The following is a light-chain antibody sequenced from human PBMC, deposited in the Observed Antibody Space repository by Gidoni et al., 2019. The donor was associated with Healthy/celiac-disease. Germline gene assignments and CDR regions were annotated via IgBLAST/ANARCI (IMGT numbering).Light chain of an antibody. CDR3: QHYNNWPRT. J-gene: IGKJ2*01. V-gene: IGKV3-15*01. Sequence: EIVMTQSPATLSVSPGERATLACRASQSVSSTLAWYQQKPGQAPRLLIYGASTRATGIPASFSGSGSGPAFPLTISSLQSEDFAVYSCQHYNNWPRTFGQGTKLEIK. CDR2: GAS. CDR1: QSVSST.